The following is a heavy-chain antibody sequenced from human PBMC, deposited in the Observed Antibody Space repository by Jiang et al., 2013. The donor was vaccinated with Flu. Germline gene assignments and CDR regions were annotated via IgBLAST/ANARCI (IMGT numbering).Heavy chain of an antibody. Sequence: EVKKPGASVKVSCKTSGYILTAYYMHWVRQAPGQGLQWMGIIDPSTGNTEYAQKFQGRVALTRDTSTSTVYMELSSLRPDDTAVYYCATFTTRMTGDYWGQGTLVTVSS. V-gene: IGHV1-46*01. CDR1: GYILTAYY. CDR3: ATFTTRMTGDY. J-gene: IGHJ4*02. D-gene: IGHD4-17*01. CDR2: IDPSTGNT.